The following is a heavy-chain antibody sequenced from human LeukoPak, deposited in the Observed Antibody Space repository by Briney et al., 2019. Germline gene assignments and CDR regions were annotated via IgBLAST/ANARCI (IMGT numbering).Heavy chain of an antibody. Sequence: PGGSLRLSCAASGFTFSSYWMSWVRQAPGKGLERVANIKQDGSETTYADSVRGRFTIFRDNAKDSVYLQMNSLRAEDSATYYCVREGFYFFDFWGQGTLVTVSS. J-gene: IGHJ4*01. V-gene: IGHV3-7*01. CDR1: GFTFSSYW. CDR2: IKQDGSET. CDR3: VREGFYFFDF.